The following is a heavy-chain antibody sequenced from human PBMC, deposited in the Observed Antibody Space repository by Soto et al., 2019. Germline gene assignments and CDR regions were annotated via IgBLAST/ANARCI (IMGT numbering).Heavy chain of an antibody. Sequence: ASVKVSCKASGFTFTSSAVQWVRQARGQRLEWIGWIVVGSGNTNYEKKFQERVNITRDMSTSTAYMELSSLRSEDTAVYYCAAGVTRYGRXVWGQGTMVTVSS. CDR1: GFTFTSSA. V-gene: IGHV1-58*01. J-gene: IGHJ6*02. CDR2: IVVGSGNT. CDR3: AAGVTRYGRXV.